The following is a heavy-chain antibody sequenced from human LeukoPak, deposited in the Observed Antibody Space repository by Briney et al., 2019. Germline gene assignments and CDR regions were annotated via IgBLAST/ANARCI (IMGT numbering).Heavy chain of an antibody. J-gene: IGHJ4*02. CDR2: IKPNSGGT. CDR3: AREGSSSYSNYVAY. V-gene: IGHV1-2*02. D-gene: IGHD4-11*01. Sequence: ASVKLSCTPSGYAFTGYSMHWVRQAPGQGVEWMGWIKPNSGGTNYAQKYQGRVTMTRDTSISTAYMELSRLRSDDTAVYYCAREGSSSYSNYVAYWGQGTLVTVSS. CDR1: GYAFTGYS.